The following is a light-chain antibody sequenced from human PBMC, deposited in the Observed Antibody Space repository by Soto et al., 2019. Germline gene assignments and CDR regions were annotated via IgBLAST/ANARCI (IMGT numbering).Light chain of an antibody. V-gene: IGKV3-20*01. J-gene: IGKJ1*01. CDR1: QSVSSSY. CDR2: GAS. CDR3: QKYNSVPWT. Sequence: EIVLTQSPGTLSLSPGERATLSCRASQSVSSSYLAWYQQKPGQAPRLLIYGASSRATGIPDRFSGSGSGTDFTLTISRLEPEDVATYYCQKYNSVPWTFGQGTKVEIK.